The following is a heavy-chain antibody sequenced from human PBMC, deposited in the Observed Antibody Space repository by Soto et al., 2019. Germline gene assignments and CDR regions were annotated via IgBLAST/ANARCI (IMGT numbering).Heavy chain of an antibody. Sequence: PGGSLRLSCAASGFTFSDYFMSWIRQAPGKWLEWVSFISGSSDNIKYADSVKGRFTISRDNAKNSLYLQMNSLRAEDTAVYYCVRDSARIVVVPRVDGDNWLDPWGQGTLVTVSS. J-gene: IGHJ5*02. CDR1: GFTFSDYF. D-gene: IGHD2-2*01. CDR3: VRDSARIVVVPRVDGDNWLDP. CDR2: ISGSSDNI. V-gene: IGHV3-11*06.